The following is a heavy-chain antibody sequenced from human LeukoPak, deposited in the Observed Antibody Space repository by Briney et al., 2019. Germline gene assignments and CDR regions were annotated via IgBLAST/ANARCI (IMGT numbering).Heavy chain of an antibody. J-gene: IGHJ4*02. D-gene: IGHD4-23*01. V-gene: IGHV7-4-1*02. CDR2: INTNTGNP. Sequence: GASVKVSCKASGYTFTSYPINWVRQAPGQGLEWMGWINTNTGNPTYAQDFTGRFVFSLDTSVSTAYLQISSLKAEDTAVYYCARTLSGGNYVFFDLDYWGQGTLVTVSS. CDR3: ARTLSGGNYVFFDLDY. CDR1: GYTFTSYP.